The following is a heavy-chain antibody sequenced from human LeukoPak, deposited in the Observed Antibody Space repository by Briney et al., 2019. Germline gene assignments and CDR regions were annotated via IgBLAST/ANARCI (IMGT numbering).Heavy chain of an antibody. V-gene: IGHV4-59*01. D-gene: IGHD6-19*01. CDR1: GGSISSYY. Sequence: RTSETLSLTCTVSGGSISSYYWSWIRQPPGKGLEWIGYIYYSGSTNYSPSLKSRVTISVDTSKNQFSLKLSSVTAADTAVYYCARWGGQWLVRSWFDPWGQGTLVTVSS. CDR2: IYYSGST. CDR3: ARWGGQWLVRSWFDP. J-gene: IGHJ5*02.